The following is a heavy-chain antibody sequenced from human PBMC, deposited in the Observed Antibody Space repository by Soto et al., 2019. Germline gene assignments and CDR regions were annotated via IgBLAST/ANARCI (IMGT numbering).Heavy chain of an antibody. CDR3: AKVVTAYYYYYYMDV. CDR2: ISYDGSSK. Sequence: PGGSLRLSCAASGFTFSSYGMHWVRQAPGKGLEWVAVISYDGSSKYYADSVKVRFTISRDNSKNTLYLQMNSLRAEDTAVYYCAKVVTAYYYYYYMDVWGKGTTVTVSS. V-gene: IGHV3-30*18. D-gene: IGHD2-21*02. CDR1: GFTFSSYG. J-gene: IGHJ6*03.